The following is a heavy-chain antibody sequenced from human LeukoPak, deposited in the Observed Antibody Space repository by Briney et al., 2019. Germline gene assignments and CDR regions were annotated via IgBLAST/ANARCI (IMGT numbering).Heavy chain of an antibody. CDR3: ATRDF. CDR1: GGSFTTYH. J-gene: IGHJ4*02. V-gene: IGHV4-34*01. CDR2: INHRGST. Sequence: SETLSLTCAVYGGSFTTYHWSWIRQPPGKGLEWIAEINHRGSTNYNPSLKSRVTISADTSKNQISLKLSSVTAADTAVYYCATRDFWGQGTLVTVS.